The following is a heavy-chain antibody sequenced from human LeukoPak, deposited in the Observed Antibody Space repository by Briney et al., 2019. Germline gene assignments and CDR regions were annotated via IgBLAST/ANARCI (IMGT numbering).Heavy chain of an antibody. J-gene: IGHJ4*02. V-gene: IGHV1-2*02. CDR1: GYTFIDYY. CDR3: AREKDGYTYVDY. CDR2: INPNSGVT. D-gene: IGHD5-24*01. Sequence: ASVKVSCKAFGYTFIDYYLHWVRQAPGQGLEWMGWINPNSGVTHSAQKFQGRVTMTRDTSINTAYMELSGQTSDDTAVYYCAREKDGYTYVDYWGQGTLVTVSS.